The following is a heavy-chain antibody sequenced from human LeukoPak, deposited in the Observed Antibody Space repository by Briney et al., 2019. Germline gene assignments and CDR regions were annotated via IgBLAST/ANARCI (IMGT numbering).Heavy chain of an antibody. CDR1: GFTCSDYY. CDR3: ARGSECSGGSCYPVGYYYYYGMDV. D-gene: IGHD2-15*01. CDR2: ISSSSSYT. Sequence: PGGSLRLSCAASGFTCSDYYMSWIRQAPGKGREWVSYISSSSSYTNYADSVKGRFTISRDNAKNSLYLQMNSLRAEDTAVYYCARGSECSGGSCYPVGYYYYYGMDVWGKGTTVTVSS. J-gene: IGHJ6*04. V-gene: IGHV3-11*06.